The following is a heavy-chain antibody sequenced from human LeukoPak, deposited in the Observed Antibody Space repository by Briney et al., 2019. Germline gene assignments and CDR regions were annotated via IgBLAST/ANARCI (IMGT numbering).Heavy chain of an antibody. CDR1: GFTFSSYA. CDR2: ISYDGSNK. J-gene: IGHJ4*02. CDR3: ARSETPMADPFDY. D-gene: IGHD3-10*01. V-gene: IGHV3-30-3*01. Sequence: GGSLRLSCAASGFTFSSYAMHWVRQAPGKGLERVAVISYDGSNKYYADSVKGRFTISRDNSKNTLYLQMNSLRAEDTAVYYCARSETPMADPFDYWGQGTLVTVSS.